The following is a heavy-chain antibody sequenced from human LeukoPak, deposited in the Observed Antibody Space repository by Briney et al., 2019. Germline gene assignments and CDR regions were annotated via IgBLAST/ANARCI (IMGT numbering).Heavy chain of an antibody. CDR2: ISGSGGST. CDR1: GFTFSSYA. D-gene: IGHD3-22*01. V-gene: IGHV3-23*01. CDR3: AKDDSTYYYDSSGYYYPDR. J-gene: IGHJ3*01. Sequence: PGGSLRLSCAASGFTFSSYAMSWVRQAPGKGLEWVSAISGSGGSTYYADSVKGRFTISRDNSKNTLYLQMNSLRAEDTAVYYCAKDDSTYYYDSSGYYYPDRWGQGTMVTVSS.